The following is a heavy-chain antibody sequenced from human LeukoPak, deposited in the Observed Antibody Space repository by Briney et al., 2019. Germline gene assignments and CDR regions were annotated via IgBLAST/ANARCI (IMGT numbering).Heavy chain of an antibody. CDR2: ISGSGGST. CDR1: GFTFSSYA. CDR3: ARDGGYYDSSGGY. V-gene: IGHV3-23*01. J-gene: IGHJ4*02. Sequence: GGSLRLSCAASGFTFSSYAMSWVRQAPGKGLEWVSAISGSGGSTYYADSVKGRFTISRDNSKNTLYLQMNSLRAEDTAVYYCARDGGYYDSSGGYWGQGTLLTVSS. D-gene: IGHD3-22*01.